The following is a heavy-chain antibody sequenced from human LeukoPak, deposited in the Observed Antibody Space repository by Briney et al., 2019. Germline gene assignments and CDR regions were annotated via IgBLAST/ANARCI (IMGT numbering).Heavy chain of an antibody. D-gene: IGHD5-12*01. V-gene: IGHV4-4*07. Sequence: KPSETLSLTCTVSGGASSGYYWSWIREPPGKRLEWIGRFDSSGNTRYNPSLESRVTMSLDTSKKPLSLRLNSVTAADTAVYYCARGLVSEYRGQDLENFFDYWGQGTLVTVSS. CDR2: FDSSGNT. CDR1: GGASSGYY. CDR3: ARGLVSEYRGQDLENFFDY. J-gene: IGHJ4*02.